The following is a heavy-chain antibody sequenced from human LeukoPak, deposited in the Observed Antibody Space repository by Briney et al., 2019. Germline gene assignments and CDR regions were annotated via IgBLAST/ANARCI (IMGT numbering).Heavy chain of an antibody. V-gene: IGHV3-30*04. Sequence: PGGSLRLSCAASGFTFSSYAMHWVRQAPGKGLEWVAVISYDGSNKYYADSVKGRFTISRDNSKNMLYLQMNSLRAEDTAVYYCAREEEIAAAIRAFDIWGQGTMVTVSS. CDR1: GFTFSSYA. CDR2: ISYDGSNK. J-gene: IGHJ3*02. D-gene: IGHD6-13*01. CDR3: AREEEIAAAIRAFDI.